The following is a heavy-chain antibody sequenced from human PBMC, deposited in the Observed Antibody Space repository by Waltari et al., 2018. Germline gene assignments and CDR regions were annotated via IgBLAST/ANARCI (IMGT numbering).Heavy chain of an antibody. V-gene: IGHV4-30-2*01. CDR1: GGSISSGGYS. Sequence: QLQLQASGSGLVKPSQTLSLTCAVSGGSISSGGYSWSWIRQPTGKGLEWIGDSSHSGSTYYNPALKRRGTISGHRSKNQFALKLSSVTAADTAVYYCARVISSWYYFDYWGHGTLVTVSS. CDR2: SSHSGST. D-gene: IGHD6-13*01. CDR3: ARVISSWYYFDY. J-gene: IGHJ4*01.